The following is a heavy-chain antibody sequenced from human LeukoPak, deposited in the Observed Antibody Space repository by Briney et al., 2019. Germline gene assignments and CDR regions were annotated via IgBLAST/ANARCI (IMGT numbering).Heavy chain of an antibody. V-gene: IGHV4-39*01. CDR1: GGSITIADYW. CDR2: IYYSGST. Sequence: PSETLSLTCTVSGGSITIADYWWAWIRQPPGKGLEWTAGIYYSGSTHYNPALKSRVYISVDTSKSQFSLKLSPVTAADTAVYYCARQIGRGLWAFDYWGQGTPVTVSS. J-gene: IGHJ4*02. CDR3: ARQIGRGLWAFDY. D-gene: IGHD2-21*01.